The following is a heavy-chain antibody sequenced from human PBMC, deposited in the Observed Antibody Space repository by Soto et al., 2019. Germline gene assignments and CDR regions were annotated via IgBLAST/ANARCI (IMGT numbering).Heavy chain of an antibody. V-gene: IGHV1-3*01. CDR2: INAGNGNT. Sequence: ASVKVSCKASGYTFTSYAMHWVRQAPGQRLEWMGWINAGNGNTKYPQKFQGRVTITRDTSASTAYMELSSLRSEDTAVYYCARVNERSSSLDVWGQGTTVTVSS. CDR1: GYTFTSYA. J-gene: IGHJ6*02. CDR3: ARVNERSSSLDV. D-gene: IGHD2-8*01.